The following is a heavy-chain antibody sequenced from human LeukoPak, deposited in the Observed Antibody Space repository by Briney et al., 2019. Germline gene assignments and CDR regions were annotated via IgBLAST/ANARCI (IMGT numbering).Heavy chain of an antibody. J-gene: IGHJ6*03. CDR1: GGSISSYY. V-gene: IGHV4-59*01. CDR2: IHYSGST. CDR3: ARETSQKGAHYMDV. Sequence: SETLSLTCTVSGGSISSYYWSWIRQPPGKGLEWIGYIHYSGSTNYNPSLKSRVTISVDTSKNQFSLKLSSVTAADTAVYYCARETSQKGAHYMDVWGKGTTVTISS. D-gene: IGHD3-16*01.